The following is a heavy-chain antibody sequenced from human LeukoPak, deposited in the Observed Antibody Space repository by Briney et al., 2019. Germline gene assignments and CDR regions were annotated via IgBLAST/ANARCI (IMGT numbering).Heavy chain of an antibody. CDR1: GGSISSGGYS. Sequence: PSETLSLTCTVSGGSISSGGYSWSWIRQPPGKGLEWIGEINHSGSTNYSPSLKSRVTISVDTSKNQFSLKLSSVTAADTAVYYCANLWFGESKNSGAFDIWGQGTMVTVSS. V-gene: IGHV4-39*07. CDR2: INHSGST. J-gene: IGHJ3*02. D-gene: IGHD3-10*01. CDR3: ANLWFGESKNSGAFDI.